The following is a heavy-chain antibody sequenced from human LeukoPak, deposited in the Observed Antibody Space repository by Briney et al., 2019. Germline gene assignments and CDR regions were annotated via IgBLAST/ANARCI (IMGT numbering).Heavy chain of an antibody. V-gene: IGHV4-39*01. J-gene: IGHJ4*02. D-gene: IGHD5-18*01. CDR3: ASLRGYSYGFNSIFDY. CDR1: GGSISSSSYS. CDR2: IYYSGST. Sequence: SETLSLTCTVSGGSISSSSYSWGWIRQPPGKGLEWIGSIYYSGSTYCNPSLKSRVTISVDTSKNQFSLKLSSVTAADTAVYYCASLRGYSYGFNSIFDYWGQGTLVTVSS.